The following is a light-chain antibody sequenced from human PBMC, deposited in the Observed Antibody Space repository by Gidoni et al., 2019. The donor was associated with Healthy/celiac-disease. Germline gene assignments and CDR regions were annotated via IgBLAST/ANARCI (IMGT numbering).Light chain of an antibody. Sequence: SVLTQPPSVSAAPGQKVTISCSGSSSNIGNKYVSWYQHLPGTAPKLLIYDNNKRPSGIPDRFSGSKSGTSATLGITGLQTGDEADYYCGTWDSSLSAVVFGGGTKLTVL. CDR2: DNN. V-gene: IGLV1-51*01. J-gene: IGLJ2*01. CDR1: SSNIGNKY. CDR3: GTWDSSLSAVV.